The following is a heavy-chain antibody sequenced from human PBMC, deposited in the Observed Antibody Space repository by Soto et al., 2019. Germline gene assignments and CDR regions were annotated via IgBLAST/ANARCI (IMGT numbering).Heavy chain of an antibody. V-gene: IGHV4-34*01. CDR1: GGSFSGYY. CDR2: INHSGST. CDR3: ARDGWFGELSYYYYYGMDV. D-gene: IGHD3-10*01. Sequence: LSLTCAVYGGSFSGYYWSWIRQPPGKGLEWIGEINHSGSTNYNPSLKSRVTISVDTSKNQFSLKLSSVTAADTAVYYCARDGWFGELSYYYYYGMDVWGQGTTVTVSS. J-gene: IGHJ6*02.